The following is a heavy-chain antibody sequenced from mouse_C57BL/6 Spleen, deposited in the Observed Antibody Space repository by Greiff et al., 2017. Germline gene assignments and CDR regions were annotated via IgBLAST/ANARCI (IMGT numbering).Heavy chain of an antibody. J-gene: IGHJ3*01. V-gene: IGHV1-55*01. CDR3: GTRYYGSRPAWFAY. Sequence: QVQLQQPGAELVKPGASVKMSCKASGYTFTSYWITWVKQRPGQGLEWIGDIYPGSGSTNYNEKFKSTATLTVDTPSSTASMQNSRLTSEDAAVFYCGTRYYGSRPAWFAYGGQGTLVTVSA. CDR2: IYPGSGST. D-gene: IGHD1-1*01. CDR1: GYTFTSYW.